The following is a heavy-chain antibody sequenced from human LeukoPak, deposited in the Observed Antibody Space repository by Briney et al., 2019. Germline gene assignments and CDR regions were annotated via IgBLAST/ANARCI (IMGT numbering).Heavy chain of an antibody. D-gene: IGHD3-16*01. CDR1: GFTFSNYW. CDR3: ARDQVYTSLSAFGI. V-gene: IGHV3-21*01. Sequence: GGSLRLSCAASGFTFSNYWMHWVRQAPGKGLEWVSSISSSSSYIYSADSVKGRFTISRDNAKNSLYLQMNSLRAEDTAVYYCARDQVYTSLSAFGIWGQGTKVTVSS. J-gene: IGHJ3*02. CDR2: ISSSSSYI.